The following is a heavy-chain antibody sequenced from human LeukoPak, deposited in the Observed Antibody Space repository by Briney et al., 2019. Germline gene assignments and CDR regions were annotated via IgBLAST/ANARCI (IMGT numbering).Heavy chain of an antibody. CDR2: ITSSSSYI. CDR1: GFTLSSYT. V-gene: IGHV3-21*04. D-gene: IGHD3-9*01. J-gene: IGHJ5*02. Sequence: GGSLRLSCAASGFTLSSYTMNWVRQAPGKGLEWVSSITSSSSYIYYADSVKGRFTISRDNAKKSLYLQMNSLRAEDTAVYYCARVHLLTGFFKGWFDPWGQGTLVTVSS. CDR3: ARVHLLTGFFKGWFDP.